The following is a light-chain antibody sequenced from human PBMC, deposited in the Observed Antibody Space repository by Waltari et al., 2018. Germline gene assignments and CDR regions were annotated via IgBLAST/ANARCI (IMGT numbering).Light chain of an antibody. CDR2: AQS. V-gene: IGKV1-39*01. Sequence: DIQMTQSPSSLSASVGARVTITCRASQSINNCLNWYQHKPGKAPNLLIYAQSNLQREVPSRFSGNGSETHYSLTISNVQPEDFATYYCQQTYSTPTVTFGQGTRLDIK. CDR3: QQTYSTPTVT. CDR1: QSINNC. J-gene: IGKJ5*01.